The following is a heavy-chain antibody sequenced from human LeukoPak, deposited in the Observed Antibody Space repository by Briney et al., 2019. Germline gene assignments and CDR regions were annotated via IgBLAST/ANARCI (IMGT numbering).Heavy chain of an antibody. J-gene: IGHJ3*02. D-gene: IGHD6-19*01. Sequence: GGSLRLSCAASGFTVSSNYMSWVRQAPGKGLEWVSVIYSGGSTYYADSVKGRFTISRDNSKNTLYLQMNSLRAEDTAVYYCAREVWYSSGSPDAFDIWGQGTMVTVSS. CDR2: IYSGGST. CDR3: AREVWYSSGSPDAFDI. V-gene: IGHV3-53*01. CDR1: GFTVSSNY.